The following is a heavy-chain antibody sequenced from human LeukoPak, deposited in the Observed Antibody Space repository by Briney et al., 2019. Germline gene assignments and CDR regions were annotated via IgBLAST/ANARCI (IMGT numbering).Heavy chain of an antibody. Sequence: GGSLRLSCAASGFSFTDAWMSWVRQAPGKGLEWVGRVKIKSDGGTTDYAAPVKGRFTISRDDSQNTVYLQMNSLRAEDTAVYYCASYLTSIPSGMDVWGQGTTVIVSS. CDR1: GFSFTDAW. D-gene: IGHD1-26*01. CDR3: ASYLTSIPSGMDV. V-gene: IGHV3-15*05. CDR2: VKIKSDGGTT. J-gene: IGHJ6*02.